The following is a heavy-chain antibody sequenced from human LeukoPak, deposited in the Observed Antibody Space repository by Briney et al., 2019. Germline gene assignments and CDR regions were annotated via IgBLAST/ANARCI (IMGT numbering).Heavy chain of an antibody. Sequence: SETLSLTCAVYGGSFSGYYWSWIRQPPGKGLELIGEIDHSGSTNYNPSLKSRVTISVDTSKNQFSLKLSSVTVADTAVYYCARGRVYWVVVPAAMGYYYYYMDVWGKGTTVTVSS. CDR1: GGSFSGYY. CDR2: IDHSGST. V-gene: IGHV4-34*01. J-gene: IGHJ6*03. D-gene: IGHD2-2*01. CDR3: ARGRVYWVVVPAAMGYYYYYMDV.